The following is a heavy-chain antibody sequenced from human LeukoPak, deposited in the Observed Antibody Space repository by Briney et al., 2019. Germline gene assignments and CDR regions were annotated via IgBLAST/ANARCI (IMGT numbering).Heavy chain of an antibody. CDR1: GGSFSGYY. V-gene: IGHV4-34*01. CDR2: INHSGST. CDR3: ARGRRRLNGNAYYYDSSGYYFDY. J-gene: IGHJ4*02. Sequence: SETLSLTCAVYGGSFSGYYWSWIRQPPGKGLEWIGEINHSGSTNYNPSLKSRVTISVDTSKNQFSLKLSSVTAADTAVYYCARGRRRLNGNAYYYDSSGYYFDYWGQGTLVTVSS. D-gene: IGHD3-22*01.